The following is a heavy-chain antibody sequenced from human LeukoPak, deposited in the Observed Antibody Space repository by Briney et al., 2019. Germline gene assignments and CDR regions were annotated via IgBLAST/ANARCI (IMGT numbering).Heavy chain of an antibody. CDR2: IYHTGTT. CDR3: ASDSAAAAMYDY. J-gene: IGHJ4*02. V-gene: IGHV4-38-2*02. CDR1: GYSISSGYY. D-gene: IGHD2-2*01. Sequence: SETLSLTCTVSGYSISSGYYWGWVRPPPGKGLEWIGSIYHTGTTYYNPSLKSRVTISVHTSKNQFSRKLSSVTAADTDVYYCASDSAAAAMYDYWGQGTLVTVSS.